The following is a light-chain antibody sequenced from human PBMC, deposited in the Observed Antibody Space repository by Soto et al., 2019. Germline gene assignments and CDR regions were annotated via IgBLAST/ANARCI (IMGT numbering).Light chain of an antibody. J-gene: IGKJ5*01. CDR2: DAS. Sequence: EIVLTQSPGTLSLSPGXRATLSCRASQSVSSSYLAWYQQKPGQAPRLLIYDASKRATGIADRFGGSGSGTDFTLTISRLEPEDFAVYYCQKYGSSITFGQGTRPEIK. CDR3: QKYGSSIT. CDR1: QSVSSSY. V-gene: IGKV3-20*01.